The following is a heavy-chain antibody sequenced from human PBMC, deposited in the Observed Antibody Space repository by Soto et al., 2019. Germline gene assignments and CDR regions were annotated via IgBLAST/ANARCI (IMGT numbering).Heavy chain of an antibody. CDR3: ARYDFGTFDN. CDR1: GDSVSSSFW. D-gene: IGHD4-17*01. V-gene: IGHV4-4*02. J-gene: IGHJ4*02. Sequence: LSLTCAVSGDSVSSSFWLTCVRQPPGKGLEWIGEIYHTETTNYAPSLKSRVTISLDKSMNQFSLRFNSVTPADTAVSYCARYDFGTFDNWGQGIRVTFSS. CDR2: IYHTETT.